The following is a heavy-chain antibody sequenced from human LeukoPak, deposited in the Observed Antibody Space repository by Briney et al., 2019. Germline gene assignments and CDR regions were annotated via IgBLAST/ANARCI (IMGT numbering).Heavy chain of an antibody. CDR1: GGSISSGGYY. V-gene: IGHV4-30-2*01. CDR2: IYHSGST. J-gene: IGHJ6*03. D-gene: IGHD1-26*01. Sequence: SETLSLTCTVSGGSISSGGYYWSWIRQPPGKGLEWIGYIYHSGSTYYNPSLKSRVTISVDRFKNQFSLKLSSVTAADTAVYYCARTGATNGRYMDVWGKGTTVTVSS. CDR3: ARTGATNGRYMDV.